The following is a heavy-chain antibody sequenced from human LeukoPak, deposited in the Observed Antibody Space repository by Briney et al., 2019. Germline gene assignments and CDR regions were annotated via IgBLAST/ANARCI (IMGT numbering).Heavy chain of an antibody. CDR2: IRGSGGST. CDR3: AKTFPYGTTWYGFCDY. V-gene: IGHV3-23*01. D-gene: IGHD3-3*01. J-gene: IGHJ4*02. Sequence: GGSLRLSCAASGFPFSNNVMTWVRQAPGRGLDWLAAIRGSGGSTYYADSVKGRFTISRDNSKNMLYLQMNSMRDEDTAVYYCAKTFPYGTTWYGFCDYWGQGALVTVSS. CDR1: GFPFSNNV.